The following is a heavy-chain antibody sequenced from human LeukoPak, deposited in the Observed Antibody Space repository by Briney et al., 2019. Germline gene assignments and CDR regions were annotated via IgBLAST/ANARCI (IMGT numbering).Heavy chain of an antibody. D-gene: IGHD6-13*01. J-gene: IGHJ4*02. CDR2: IYYSGST. CDR1: GGSISSYY. V-gene: IGHV4-59*01. Sequence: SETLSLTCTVSGGSISSYYWSWIRQPPGKGLGWIGNIYYSGSTNYNPSLKSRVTISVDTSKNQFSLKLSSVTAADTAGYYCARGGYSSSWSPFDYWGQGTLVTVSS. CDR3: ARGGYSSSWSPFDY.